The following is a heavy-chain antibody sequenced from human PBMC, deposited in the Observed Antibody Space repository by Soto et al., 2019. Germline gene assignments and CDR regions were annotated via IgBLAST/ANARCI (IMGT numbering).Heavy chain of an antibody. V-gene: IGHV3-48*03. D-gene: IGHD5-12*01. Sequence: EVQLVESGGGLVKPGGSLRLSCAASGCIFSDYEINWVRQAPGKGLEWVSYISGSGLTIYYADSVKGRFTITRDNAKNSLSLQMNSLGVEDTAVYYCARGPYRNTYNGFDSWGQVTLFTVSS. CDR2: ISGSGLTI. CDR3: ARGPYRNTYNGFDS. J-gene: IGHJ5*02. CDR1: GCIFSDYE.